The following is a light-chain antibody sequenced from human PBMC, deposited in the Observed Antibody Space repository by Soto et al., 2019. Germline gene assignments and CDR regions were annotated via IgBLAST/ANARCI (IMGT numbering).Light chain of an antibody. V-gene: IGKV3-20*01. CDR1: QSVSSSY. CDR2: GAS. Sequence: EIVLTQSPGTLSLSPGERATLSCRTSQSVSSSYLAWYQQKPGQAPMLLLFGASTRATGIPDRFSGSGSGTDFTLTISRLVPEDFAVYYCQQYGISFWTFGQGTNLDIK. CDR3: QQYGISFWT. J-gene: IGKJ1*01.